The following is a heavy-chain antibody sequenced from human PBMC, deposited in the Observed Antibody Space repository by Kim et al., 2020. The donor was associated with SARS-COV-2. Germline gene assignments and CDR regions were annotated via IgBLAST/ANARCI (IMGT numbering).Heavy chain of an antibody. CDR3: AKRGRYSSLAYFYYGMDA. J-gene: IGHJ6*01. Sequence: GGSLRLSCVASGLTFSSFSMTWVRQAPGKGLEWVAAIRGDGGNTYYADSVKGRFTISRDNSKKTLYLEMNSLRADDTATYYCAKRGRYSSLAYFYYGMDAWGEGTTVTVSS. D-gene: IGHD6-6*01. CDR2: IRGDGGNT. V-gene: IGHV3-23*01. CDR1: GLTFSSFS.